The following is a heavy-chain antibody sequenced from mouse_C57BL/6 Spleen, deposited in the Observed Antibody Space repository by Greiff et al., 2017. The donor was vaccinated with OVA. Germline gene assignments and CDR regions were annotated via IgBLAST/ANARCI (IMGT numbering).Heavy chain of an antibody. CDR2: IYPGSGST. V-gene: IGHV1-55*01. Sequence: QVQLQQPGAELVKPGASVKMSCKASGYTFTSYWITWVKQRPGQGLEWIGDIYPGSGSTNYNEKFKSKATLTVDTSSSTAYMQLSSLTSEDSAVYYCARYYYGSRIHYYAMDYWGQGTSVTVSS. J-gene: IGHJ4*01. CDR1: GYTFTSYW. D-gene: IGHD1-1*01. CDR3: ARYYYGSRIHYYAMDY.